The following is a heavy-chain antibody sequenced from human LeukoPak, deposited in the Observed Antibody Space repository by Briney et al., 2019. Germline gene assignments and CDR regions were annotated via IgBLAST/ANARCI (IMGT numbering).Heavy chain of an antibody. V-gene: IGHV3-21*01. Sequence: PGGSLRLSCAASGFTFSSNSMNWVRQAPGKGLEWVSSISSSSSYIYYADSVKGRFTISRDNAKNSLYLQMNSLRAEDTAVYYCASPMVVAAKTFDYWGQGTLVTVSS. CDR3: ASPMVVAAKTFDY. CDR1: GFTFSSNS. CDR2: ISSSSSYI. D-gene: IGHD2-15*01. J-gene: IGHJ4*02.